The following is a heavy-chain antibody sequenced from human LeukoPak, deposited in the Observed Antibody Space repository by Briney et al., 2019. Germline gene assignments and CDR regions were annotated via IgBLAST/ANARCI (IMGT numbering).Heavy chain of an antibody. J-gene: IGHJ4*02. CDR1: GYTLTGFF. D-gene: IGHD3-10*01. CDR2: INPNSGDT. V-gene: IGHV1-2*02. Sequence: ASVKVSCKASGYTLTGFFLHWVRQAPGQGLEWMGWINPNSGDTKYAQKFQGRVTMTRDTSISTAYMELSRLRSDDTAVYYCARSLWFGELRDYYFDYWGQGTLVTVSS. CDR3: ARSLWFGELRDYYFDY.